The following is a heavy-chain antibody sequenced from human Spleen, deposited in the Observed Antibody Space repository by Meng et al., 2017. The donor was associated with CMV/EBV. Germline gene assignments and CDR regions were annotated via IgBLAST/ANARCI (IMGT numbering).Heavy chain of an antibody. J-gene: IGHJ6*02. CDR3: TAYYGLGSFFRLYGMDV. Sequence: GESLKISCAASGFSFGNARMSWVRQAPGKGLEWVGHIESQRDGGATDYAAPVKGRFTISRDDSKKMLYLQMNSLKIEDTALYYCTAYYGLGSFFRLYGMDVWGQGTTVTVSS. V-gene: IGHV3-15*04. CDR1: GFSFGNAR. D-gene: IGHD3-10*01. CDR2: IESQRDGGAT.